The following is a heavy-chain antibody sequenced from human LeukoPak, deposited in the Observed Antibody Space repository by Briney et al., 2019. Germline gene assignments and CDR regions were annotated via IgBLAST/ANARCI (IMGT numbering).Heavy chain of an antibody. CDR1: GGSISSYY. V-gene: IGHV4-4*07. D-gene: IGHD2-2*01. J-gene: IGHJ6*03. CDR3: ARGSLPAAMGYYYMDV. Sequence: SETLSLXCTVSGGSISSYYWSWIRQPAGKGLEWIGRIYTSGSTNYNPSLKSRVTMSVDTSKNQFSLKLSSVTAADTAVYYCARGSLPAAMGYYYMDVWGKGTTVTVSS. CDR2: IYTSGST.